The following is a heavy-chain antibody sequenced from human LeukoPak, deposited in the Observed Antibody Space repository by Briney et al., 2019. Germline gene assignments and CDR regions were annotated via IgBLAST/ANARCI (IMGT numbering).Heavy chain of an antibody. CDR1: GFIFGRYW. V-gene: IGHV3-48*04. CDR3: ASGHYDYVWGSISPTNYFDN. Sequence: GGSLRLSCGASGFIFGRYWMSWVRQAPGKGLEWVSYISSSSSTIYYADSVKGRFTISRDNAQNSLYLQMNSLRVEDTAVYYCASGHYDYVWGSISPTNYFDNWGQGTLVTVSS. J-gene: IGHJ4*02. CDR2: ISSSSSTI. D-gene: IGHD3-16*01.